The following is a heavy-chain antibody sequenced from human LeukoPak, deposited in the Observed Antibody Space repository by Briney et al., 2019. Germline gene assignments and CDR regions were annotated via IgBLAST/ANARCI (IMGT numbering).Heavy chain of an antibody. CDR2: ISGSGGST. J-gene: IGHJ4*02. CDR3: AKDIYIYGAGGYNFDY. CDR1: GFTFSSYA. V-gene: IGHV3-23*01. D-gene: IGHD1-1*01. Sequence: GGSLRLSCAASGFTFSSYAMSWVRQAPGKGLEWVSAISGSGGSTYYADSVRGRFTIYRDNSKNTLYLQMNSLRPEDTAVYYCAKDIYIYGAGGYNFDYWGQGTLVTVSS.